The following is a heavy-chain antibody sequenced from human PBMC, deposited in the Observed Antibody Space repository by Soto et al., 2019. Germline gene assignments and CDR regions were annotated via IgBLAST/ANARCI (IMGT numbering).Heavy chain of an antibody. CDR1: GGSISSSNW. J-gene: IGHJ4*02. D-gene: IGHD2-15*01. CDR3: ARRDCSGGSCYGPFDY. Sequence: PSETLSLTCAVSGGSISSSNWWSWVRQPPGKGLEWIGEIYHSGSTNYNPSLKSRVTISVDKSKNQFPLKLSSVTAADTAVYYCARRDCSGGSCYGPFDYWGQGTLVTVSS. CDR2: IYHSGST. V-gene: IGHV4-4*02.